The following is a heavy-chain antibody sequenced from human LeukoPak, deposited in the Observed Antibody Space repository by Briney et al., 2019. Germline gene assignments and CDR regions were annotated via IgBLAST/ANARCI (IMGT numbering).Heavy chain of an antibody. CDR1: GFTFSSYS. Sequence: PGGSLRLSCAASGFTFSSYSMNWVRQAPGKGLEWVAVISYDGSNKSYADSVKGRFTISRDNSKNTLYLQMNSLRAVDTAVYYCASEGDYWGQGTLVTVSS. CDR2: ISYDGSNK. J-gene: IGHJ4*02. V-gene: IGHV3-30*03. CDR3: ASEGDY.